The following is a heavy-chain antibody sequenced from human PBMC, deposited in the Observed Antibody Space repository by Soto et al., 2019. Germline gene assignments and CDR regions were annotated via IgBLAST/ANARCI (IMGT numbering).Heavy chain of an antibody. CDR1: GYTFTSYY. Sequence: GASVKVSCTASGYTFTSYYMHWVRQAPGQGLEWMGIINPSGGSTSYAQKFQGRVTMTRDTSTSTVYMELSSLRSEDTAVYYCARVVPAGIYYYYGMDVWGHGTTVRVSS. V-gene: IGHV1-46*01. CDR3: ARVVPAGIYYYYGMDV. CDR2: INPSGGST. D-gene: IGHD2-2*01. J-gene: IGHJ6*02.